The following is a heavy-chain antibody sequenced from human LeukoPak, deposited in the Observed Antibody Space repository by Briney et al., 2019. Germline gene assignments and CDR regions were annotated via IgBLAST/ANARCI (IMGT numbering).Heavy chain of an antibody. Sequence: GASVKVSCKASGGTFSSYAISWVRQAPGQGLEWMGGIIPIFGTANYAQKFQGRVTITTDESTSTAYMELSSLRSEDTAVYYCAREVGRTITGRGAFDIWGQGTMVTVSS. CDR1: GGTFSSYA. D-gene: IGHD1-14*01. V-gene: IGHV1-69*05. J-gene: IGHJ3*02. CDR2: IIPIFGTA. CDR3: AREVGRTITGRGAFDI.